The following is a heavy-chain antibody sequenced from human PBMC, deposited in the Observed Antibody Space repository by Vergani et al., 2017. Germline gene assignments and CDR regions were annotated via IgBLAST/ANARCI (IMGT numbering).Heavy chain of an antibody. CDR1: GFTFGDYY. Sequence: EVHLEESGGGLDQPGGSLRLSCAASGFTFGDYYMAWIRLAPGKGLDWVASIKRDGTETIYVDSVKGRFTISRDNAKTTLYLQMNSLRDEDRGVYYCARISGGSAPYLHYWGQGTLVTVAS. J-gene: IGHJ1*01. V-gene: IGHV3-7*01. CDR2: IKRDGTET. D-gene: IGHD2-15*01. CDR3: ARISGGSAPYLHY.